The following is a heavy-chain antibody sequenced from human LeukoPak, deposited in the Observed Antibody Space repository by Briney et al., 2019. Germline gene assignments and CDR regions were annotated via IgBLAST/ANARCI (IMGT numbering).Heavy chain of an antibody. CDR2: IKQDGSEK. V-gene: IGHV3-7*01. J-gene: IGHJ4*02. D-gene: IGHD5-24*01. CDR1: QFTFNGSW. Sequence: GGSLRLSCADSQFTFNGSWMSWVRQAPGKGLEWVANIKQDGSEKYYVDSVKGRFTISRDNAKNSLYLQMNSLRAEDTAVYYCSRQTRRDGYNYDYWGQGTLVTVSS. CDR3: SRQTRRDGYNYDY.